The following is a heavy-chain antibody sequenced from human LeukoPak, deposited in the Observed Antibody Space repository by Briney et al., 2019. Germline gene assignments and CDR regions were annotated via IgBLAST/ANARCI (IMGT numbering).Heavy chain of an antibody. Sequence: SDTLSLTCTVSGDSISTSKSYWGWIRQPPLKGLEWIGSIYYTGNTYYNASLKSRVTISVDTSKNQFSLSLTSVTAADTAVYYCARWGGIYVGWFDPWGQGTLVTVSS. CDR2: IYYTGNT. CDR1: GDSISTSKSY. CDR3: ARWGGIYVGWFDP. J-gene: IGHJ5*02. V-gene: IGHV4-39*01. D-gene: IGHD5-12*01.